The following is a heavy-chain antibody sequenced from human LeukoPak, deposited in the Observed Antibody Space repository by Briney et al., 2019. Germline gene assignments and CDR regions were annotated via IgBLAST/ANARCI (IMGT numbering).Heavy chain of an antibody. Sequence: ASVKVSCKASGGTFSSYAISWVQQAPGQGLEWMGGIIPIFGTANYAQKFQGRVTITTDESTSTAYMELSSLRSEDTAVYYCARSYYYDSSGYAHFDYWGQGTLVTVSS. D-gene: IGHD3-22*01. J-gene: IGHJ4*02. V-gene: IGHV1-69*05. CDR3: ARSYYYDSSGYAHFDY. CDR2: IIPIFGTA. CDR1: GGTFSSYA.